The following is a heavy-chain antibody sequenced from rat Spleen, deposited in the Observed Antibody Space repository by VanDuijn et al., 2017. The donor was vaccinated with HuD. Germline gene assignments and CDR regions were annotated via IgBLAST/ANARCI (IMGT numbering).Heavy chain of an antibody. CDR2: IYSDGSST. CDR1: GFTFNNYW. J-gene: IGHJ3*01. D-gene: IGHD1-10*01. V-gene: IGHV5-35*01. CDR3: TSGVITTRLNWFAY. Sequence: EVQLVESGGGLVQPGGSLKLSCVASGFTFNNYWMTWIRQAPGKGLEWVASIYSDGSSTYYPDTVKGRFVISKDDAKNTGYLQMNNLRSEDTAIYYCTSGVITTRLNWFAYWGQGTLVTVSS.